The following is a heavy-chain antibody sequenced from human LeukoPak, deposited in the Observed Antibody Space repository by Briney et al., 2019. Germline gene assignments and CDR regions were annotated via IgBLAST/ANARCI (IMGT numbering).Heavy chain of an antibody. CDR3: ARDRGIQLSGTDY. D-gene: IGHD5-18*01. Sequence: GGSLRLSCAASGFTFSDHAMHWVRQAPGKGLEWVAVISDDGSNKYYADSVKGRFTISRDNSKNTVYVQMNSLRPEDTAVYSCARDRGIQLSGTDYWGQGTLVTVSS. J-gene: IGHJ4*02. V-gene: IGHV3-30*04. CDR2: ISDDGSNK. CDR1: GFTFSDHA.